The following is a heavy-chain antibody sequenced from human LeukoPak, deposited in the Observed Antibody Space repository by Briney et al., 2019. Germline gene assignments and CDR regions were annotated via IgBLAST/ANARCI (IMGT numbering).Heavy chain of an antibody. Sequence: GGSLRLSCAASGFTFSSYGMHWVRQAPGKGLEWVAVISYDGSNKYYADSVKGRFTISRDNSKNTLYLQMNSLRAEDTAVYYWAGGGGGGFCILTGYYDNINWGQGTLVTVSS. V-gene: IGHV3-30*03. D-gene: IGHD3-9*01. CDR3: AGGGGGGFCILTGYYDNIN. CDR2: ISYDGSNK. CDR1: GFTFSSYG. J-gene: IGHJ4*02.